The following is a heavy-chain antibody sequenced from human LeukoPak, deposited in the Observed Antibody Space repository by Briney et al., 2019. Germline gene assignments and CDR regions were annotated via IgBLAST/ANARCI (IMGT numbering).Heavy chain of an antibody. CDR3: ARGLAYYDFWSGYSYYFDY. CDR2: INHSGST. Sequence: SETLSLTCAVYGGSFSGYYWSWIRQPPGKGLEWIGEINHSGSTNYNPSLKCRVTISVDTSKNQFSLKLSSVTAADTAVYYCARGLAYYDFWSGYSYYFDYWGQGTLVTVSS. D-gene: IGHD3-3*01. V-gene: IGHV4-34*01. J-gene: IGHJ4*02. CDR1: GGSFSGYY.